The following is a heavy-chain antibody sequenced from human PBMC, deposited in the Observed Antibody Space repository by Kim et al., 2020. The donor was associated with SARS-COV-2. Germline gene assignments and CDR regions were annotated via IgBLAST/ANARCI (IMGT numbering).Heavy chain of an antibody. J-gene: IGHJ3*02. Sequence: SETLSLTCTVSGGSISSSSYYWGWIRQPPGKGLEWIGSIYYSGSTYYNPSLKSRVTISVDTSKNQFSLKLSSVTAADTAVYYCARPYDFWSGLYAFDIWGQGTMVTVSS. D-gene: IGHD3-3*01. V-gene: IGHV4-39*01. CDR3: ARPYDFWSGLYAFDI. CDR1: GGSISSSSYY. CDR2: IYYSGST.